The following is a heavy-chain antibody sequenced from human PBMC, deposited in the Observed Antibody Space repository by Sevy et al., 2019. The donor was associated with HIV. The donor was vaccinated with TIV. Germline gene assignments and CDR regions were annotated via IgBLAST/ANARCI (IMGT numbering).Heavy chain of an antibody. J-gene: IGHJ6*02. CDR3: AREGSAYDTYYYHYAMDV. D-gene: IGHD5-12*01. CDR2: MKEDGSER. CDR1: GFTFSSYW. V-gene: IGHV3-7*01. Sequence: GGSLRLSCAASGFTFSSYWMSWVRQAPGKGLEWVATMKEDGSERNYVDSMKGRFTISRDNSKNSVHLQINTLRAEDTAVYYCAREGSAYDTYYYHYAMDVWGQGTTVTVSS.